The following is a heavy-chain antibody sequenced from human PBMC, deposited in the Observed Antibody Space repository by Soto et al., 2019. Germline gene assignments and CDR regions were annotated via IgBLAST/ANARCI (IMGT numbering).Heavy chain of an antibody. Sequence: SETLCLTCAVSGVSIISSHWWTWVRQPPEKGLQWIGEIHHSGATNYNPSLKSRMTTSVDKAKNQFSLQLTSVTAADTAVYYCARGYYDRSGYYLXPWGQGILVXVSS. J-gene: IGHJ5*02. CDR1: GVSIISSHW. CDR3: ARGYYDRSGYYLXP. D-gene: IGHD3-22*01. V-gene: IGHV4-4*02. CDR2: IHHSGAT.